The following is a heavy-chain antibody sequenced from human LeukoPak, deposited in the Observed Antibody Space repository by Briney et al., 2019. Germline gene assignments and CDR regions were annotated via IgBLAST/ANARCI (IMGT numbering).Heavy chain of an antibody. V-gene: IGHV4-39*01. CDR1: GGSISSNNYY. J-gene: IGHJ3*02. CDR2: IYCSGST. Sequence: PSETLSLTCTVSGGSISSNNYYWGWIRQPPGKGLEWIGSIYCSGSTYYNPSLKSRVTISVDTSKNQFSLKLSSVTAADTAVYYCARPISVVVTWDAFDIWGQGTMVTVSS. D-gene: IGHD3-22*01. CDR3: ARPISVVVTWDAFDI.